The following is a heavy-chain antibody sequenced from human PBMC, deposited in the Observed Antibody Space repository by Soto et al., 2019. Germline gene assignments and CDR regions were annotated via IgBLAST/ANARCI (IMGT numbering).Heavy chain of an antibody. CDR3: ARGLPLAADY. V-gene: IGHV1-3*01. CDR1: GYTFISYG. CDR2: INAGNGNT. J-gene: IGHJ4*02. Sequence: ASVKVSCKASGYTFISYGISWVRQAPGQRLEWMGWINAGNGNTKYSQKFQGRVTITRDTSASTAYMELSSLRSEDTAVYYCARGLPLAADYWGQGTLVTVSS.